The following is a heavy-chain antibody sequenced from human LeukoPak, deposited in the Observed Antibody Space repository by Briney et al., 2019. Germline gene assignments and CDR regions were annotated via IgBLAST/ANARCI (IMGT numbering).Heavy chain of an antibody. V-gene: IGHV1-2*02. Sequence: ASVKVSCKASGYTFTGYYMHWVRQAPGQGLEWMGWINPNSGGTNYAQKFQGRVTMTRDTSISTAYMELSRLRSDDTAVYYCARSLGLGTGYLNWFDPWGQGTLVTVSS. J-gene: IGHJ5*02. CDR2: INPNSGGT. CDR1: GYTFTGYY. D-gene: IGHD3/OR15-3a*01. CDR3: ARSLGLGTGYLNWFDP.